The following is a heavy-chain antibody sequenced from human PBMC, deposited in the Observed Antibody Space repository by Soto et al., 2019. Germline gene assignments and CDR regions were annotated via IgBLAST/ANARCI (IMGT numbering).Heavy chain of an antibody. CDR3: AKDLLRPGRAYGMDV. CDR2: ISYDGSNK. Sequence: GGSLRLSCTASGFTFSSYGMHWVRQAPGKGLEWVAVISYDGSNKYYADSVKGRFTISRDNSKNTLFLQMNSLRAEDTAVYYCAKDLLRPGRAYGMDVWGQGTTVTVSS. J-gene: IGHJ6*02. V-gene: IGHV3-30*18. D-gene: IGHD6-25*01. CDR1: GFTFSSYG.